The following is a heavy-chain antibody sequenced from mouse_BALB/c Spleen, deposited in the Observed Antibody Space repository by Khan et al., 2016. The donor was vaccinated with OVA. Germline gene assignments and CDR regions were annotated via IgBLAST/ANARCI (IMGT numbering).Heavy chain of an antibody. J-gene: IGHJ3*01. V-gene: IGHV2-3*01. Sequence: QVQLKESGPGLVAPSQSLSTTCTVSGSSSTSYGVSWARQTPGKGLDWLGVIWSDGNTNYHSSLKSRLTITKDNSKSQVLLKLNSLQTDDTATYYCAIIFYGYDWFAYWGQGTLVTVSA. D-gene: IGHD2-2*01. CDR1: GSSSTSYG. CDR3: AIIFYGYDWFAY. CDR2: IWSDGNT.